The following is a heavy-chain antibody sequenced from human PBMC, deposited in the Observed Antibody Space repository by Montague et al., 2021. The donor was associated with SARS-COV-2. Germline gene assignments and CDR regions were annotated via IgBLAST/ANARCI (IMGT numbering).Heavy chain of an antibody. J-gene: IGHJ4*02. CDR1: GFTFSSYS. Sequence: SLRLSCAASGFTFSSYSMNWVRQAPGKGLEWVSYISSSSSATYYADSVKGRFTIYRDNAKNSLYLQMNSLRDEDTAVYYCARGSYYDSSGPFDFWGQGTLVTVSS. D-gene: IGHD3-22*01. CDR2: ISSSSSAT. CDR3: ARGSYYDSSGPFDF. V-gene: IGHV3-48*02.